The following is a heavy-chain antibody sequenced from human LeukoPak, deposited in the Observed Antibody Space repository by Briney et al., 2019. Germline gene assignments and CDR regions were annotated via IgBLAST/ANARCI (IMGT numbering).Heavy chain of an antibody. CDR1: GGSISSSSYY. CDR3: ARERRGMTYYYDSSGYFSYYFDY. J-gene: IGHJ4*02. CDR2: IYYSGST. V-gene: IGHV4-39*07. Sequence: SETLSLTCTVSGGSISSSSYYWGWIRQPPGKGLEWIGSIYYSGSTYYNPSLKSRVTISVDTSKNQFSLKLSSVTAADTAVYYCARERRGMTYYYDSSGYFSYYFDYWGQGTLVTVSS. D-gene: IGHD3-22*01.